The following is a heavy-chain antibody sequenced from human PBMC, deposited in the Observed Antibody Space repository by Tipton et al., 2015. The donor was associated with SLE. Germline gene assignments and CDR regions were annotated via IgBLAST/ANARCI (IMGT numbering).Heavy chain of an antibody. CDR2: INWNGGST. J-gene: IGHJ2*01. D-gene: IGHD1-1*01. CDR3: ARGYAMTYFDL. CDR1: GFTFDDYG. Sequence: SLRLSCAASGFTFDDYGMSWVRQAPGKGLEWVSGINWNGGSTGYADSVKGRFTISSDNAKNSLYLQMNSLRAEDTALYYCARGYAMTYFDLWGRGTLVTVSS. V-gene: IGHV3-20*04.